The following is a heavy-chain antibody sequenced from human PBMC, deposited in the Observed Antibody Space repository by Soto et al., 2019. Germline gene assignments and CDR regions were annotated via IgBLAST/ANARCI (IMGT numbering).Heavy chain of an antibody. CDR2: IYYSGST. V-gene: IGHV4-30-4*08. D-gene: IGHD5-18*01. CDR1: GGSISSGGYY. Sequence: SETLSLTCTVSGGSISSGGYYWSWIRQHPGKGLEWIGYIYYSGSTYYNPSLKSRVTISVDTSKNQFSLKLSSVTAADTAVYYCARSYTAMAPFDYWGQGTLVTVSS. CDR3: ARSYTAMAPFDY. J-gene: IGHJ4*02.